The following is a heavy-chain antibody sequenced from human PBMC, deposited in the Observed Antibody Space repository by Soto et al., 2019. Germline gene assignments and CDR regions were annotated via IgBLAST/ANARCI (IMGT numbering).Heavy chain of an antibody. CDR2: IIPILGLA. V-gene: IGHV1-69*02. CDR1: GGTFSSYT. D-gene: IGHD6-13*01. J-gene: IGHJ4*02. CDR3: ARAVYSSSWYESH. Sequence: QVQLVQSGAEVKKPGSSVKVSCKASGGTFSSYTISWVRQAPGQGLEWMGRIIPILGLANYAQPFQGRVTITADKSTSTAYMELSSLRSEDTAVYYCARAVYSSSWYESHWGQGTLVTVSA.